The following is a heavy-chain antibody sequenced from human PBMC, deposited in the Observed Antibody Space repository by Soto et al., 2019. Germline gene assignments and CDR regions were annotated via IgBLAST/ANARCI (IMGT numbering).Heavy chain of an antibody. Sequence: PVGSLRLSCAASGFMFSGYAMHWVRQAPGKGLEWVAIISNDGSNKYYADSVKGRFTISRDNSKNTLYLQMNSLRADDTAIYYCVRDSGGAYYYGMDVWGQGTTVTVSS. J-gene: IGHJ6*02. CDR1: GFMFSGYA. V-gene: IGHV3-30-3*01. CDR3: VRDSGGAYYYGMDV. CDR2: ISNDGSNK. D-gene: IGHD3-10*01.